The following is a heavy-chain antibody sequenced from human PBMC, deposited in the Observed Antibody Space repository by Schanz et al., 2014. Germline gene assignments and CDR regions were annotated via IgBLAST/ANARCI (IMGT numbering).Heavy chain of an antibody. CDR2: IFFRGST. V-gene: IGHV4-30-4*07. J-gene: IGHJ6*02. Sequence: QVQLQESGPGLVKPSQTLSLTCAVSGGSISSGGYSWSWIRQPPGKGLEWIGYIFFRGSTYYNPSLKSRVTISIDPPKNQSSLRLPSVTAADTAVYYCYGMDVWGQGTTVTVSS. CDR3: YGMDV. CDR1: GGSISSGGYS.